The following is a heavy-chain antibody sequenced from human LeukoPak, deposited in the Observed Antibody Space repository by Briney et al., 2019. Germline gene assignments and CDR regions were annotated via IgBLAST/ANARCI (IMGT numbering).Heavy chain of an antibody. V-gene: IGHV4-39*01. CDR2: IYSSGNT. Sequence: PSETLSLTCTVSGASISSNNYYWGWVRQPPGKGLEWIGNIYSSGNTYYNASLKSRVTIYIDTSKNQFSLNLSSVTAADTAVYYCAKSGGSGLIDYWGQGTLVTVSS. CDR1: GASISSNNYY. J-gene: IGHJ4*02. CDR3: AKSGGSGLIDY. D-gene: IGHD1-26*01.